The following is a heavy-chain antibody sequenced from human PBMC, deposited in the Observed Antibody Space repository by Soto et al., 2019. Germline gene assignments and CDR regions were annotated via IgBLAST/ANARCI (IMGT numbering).Heavy chain of an antibody. J-gene: IGHJ4*02. Sequence: EVQLVESGGGLVHPGGSLRLSCATSGLTFGNYWMYWVRQAPGKVLVWVSRIHSDGKITTYAASVKGRFTISRDIAQNTRYLQMNSPRAEDTAMYYCARGRGSVYVDFWCQGTLVTVSS. D-gene: IGHD1-26*01. CDR1: GLTFGNYW. V-gene: IGHV3-74*01. CDR2: IHSDGKIT. CDR3: ARGRGSVYVDF.